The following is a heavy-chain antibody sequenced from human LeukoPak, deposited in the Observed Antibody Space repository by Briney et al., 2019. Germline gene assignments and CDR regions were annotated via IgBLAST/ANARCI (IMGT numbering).Heavy chain of an antibody. CDR1: GGSFSGDY. D-gene: IGHD2-2*01. J-gene: IGHJ4*02. V-gene: IGHV4-34*01. Sequence: SETLSCTCAGGGGSFSGDYWGWIRQPQRMGLECIGVIKDSGSNNYNSSLKIRCTISVVTSKNQISLKLRAGTAADTAVYYCARDGYGSNLDYWGQGTLVTVSS. CDR2: IKDSGSN. CDR3: ARDGYGSNLDY.